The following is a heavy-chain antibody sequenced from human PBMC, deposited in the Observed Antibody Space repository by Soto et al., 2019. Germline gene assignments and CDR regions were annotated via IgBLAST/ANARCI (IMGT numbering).Heavy chain of an antibody. CDR1: GFTLSSSA. D-gene: IGHD1-26*01. CDR2: IGGTDGTT. V-gene: IGHV3-23*01. J-gene: IGHJ4*02. Sequence: PGGSLRLSCTTSGFTLSSSAMSWARQAPGRGLEWVSVIGGTDGTTYYADSVRGRFTISRDNSQNTLYLQMNSLRAEDTAVYYCAKAALGSYFFYFDYWGQGTLVTVSS. CDR3: AKAALGSYFFYFDY.